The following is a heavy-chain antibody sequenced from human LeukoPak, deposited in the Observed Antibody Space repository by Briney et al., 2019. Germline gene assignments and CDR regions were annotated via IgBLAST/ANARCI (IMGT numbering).Heavy chain of an antibody. J-gene: IGHJ3*02. Sequence: GGSLRLSCAASGFTVSSNYMSWVRQAPGKGLEWVSVIYSGGSTYYADSVKGRFTISRDNSKNTLYLQMNSLRAEDTAVYYCARILFRAVGSWYQEGTDAFDIWGQGTMVTVSS. CDR3: ARILFRAVGSWYQEGTDAFDI. D-gene: IGHD6-13*01. V-gene: IGHV3-53*01. CDR2: IYSGGST. CDR1: GFTVSSNY.